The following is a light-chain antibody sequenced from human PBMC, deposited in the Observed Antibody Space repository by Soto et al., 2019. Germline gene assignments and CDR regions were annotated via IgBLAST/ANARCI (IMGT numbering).Light chain of an antibody. CDR2: EVN. J-gene: IGLJ2*01. CDR3: SSYGGSNNLV. CDR1: SSDVGGYNY. V-gene: IGLV2-8*01. Sequence: QSALTQPPSASGSPGPSVTISCTGTSSDVGGYNYVSWYQPHPGKAPKLMIYEVNKRPSGVPDRFSGSKSGNTASLTVSGLHAEDEADYYCSSYGGSNNLVFGGGTKLTVL.